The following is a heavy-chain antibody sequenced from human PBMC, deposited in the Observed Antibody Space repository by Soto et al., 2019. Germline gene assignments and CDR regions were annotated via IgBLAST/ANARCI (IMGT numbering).Heavy chain of an antibody. J-gene: IGHJ3*02. CDR2: ISGSGGTT. V-gene: IGHV3-23*01. Sequence: EVQLLESGGGLVKPGGSLRLSCAAPGFTVRSYAMSWVRQAPGKGLEWVSAISGSGGTTYYSDSVKGRFTISRDISKNTMYLHMNSLRAEDTAVYYCAKDRERMMYYSGSGRPSDAFDIWGQGTMVTVSS. D-gene: IGHD3-10*01. CDR3: AKDRERMMYYSGSGRPSDAFDI. CDR1: GFTVRSYA.